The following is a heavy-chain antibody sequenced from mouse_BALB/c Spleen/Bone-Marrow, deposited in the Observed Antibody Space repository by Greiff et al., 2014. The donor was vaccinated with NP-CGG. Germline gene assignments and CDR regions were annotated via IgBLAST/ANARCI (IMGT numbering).Heavy chain of an antibody. Sequence: LVKTGASVKISCKASGYSFTGYYIHWVKQSHGKSLEWIGYISCYNGATSYNQKFKGKATFTVDTSSSTAYMQFNSLTSEDSAVYYCERGGYGSTFYFDYWGQGTTLTVSS. J-gene: IGHJ2*01. CDR1: GYSFTGYY. CDR2: ISCYNGAT. D-gene: IGHD1-1*01. V-gene: IGHV1S34*01. CDR3: ERGGYGSTFYFDY.